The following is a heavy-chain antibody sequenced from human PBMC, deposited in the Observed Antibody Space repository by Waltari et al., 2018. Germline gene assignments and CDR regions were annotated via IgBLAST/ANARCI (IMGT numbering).Heavy chain of an antibody. D-gene: IGHD1-1*01. V-gene: IGHV4-39*07. CDR3: ARAAPYTTDGFDS. J-gene: IGHJ4*02. CDR2: ISSSGRI. Sequence: QLQLQESGPGLVKPSETLSLTCTVSGDSIKSSTYNWAWVRQPPGKGLEYIVSISSSGRIYYNPSLMSRVTISVDSSKNQFSLDFTYVTAADTAVYYCARAAPYTTDGFDSWGQGTLVTVSS. CDR1: GDSIKSSTYN.